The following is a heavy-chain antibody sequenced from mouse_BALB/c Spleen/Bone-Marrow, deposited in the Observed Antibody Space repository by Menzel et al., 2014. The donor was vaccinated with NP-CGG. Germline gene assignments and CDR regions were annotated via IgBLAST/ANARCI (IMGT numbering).Heavy chain of an antibody. D-gene: IGHD2-10*02. CDR1: GFAFSNYD. CDR2: ISSGGGST. CDR3: TRHPYGTFFAY. J-gene: IGHJ2*01. V-gene: IGHV5-12-1*01. Sequence: EVQVVESGGGLVKPGGSLKLSCAASGFAFSNYDMSWVRRSPEKRLEWVAYISSGGGSTYYPDTVKGRFIISRDNAKNTLYLQMSSLKSEDTAMYYCTRHPYGTFFAYWGQGTTLTVSS.